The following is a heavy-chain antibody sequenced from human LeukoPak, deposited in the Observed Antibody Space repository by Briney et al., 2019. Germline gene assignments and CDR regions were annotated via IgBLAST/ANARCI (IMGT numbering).Heavy chain of an antibody. Sequence: SETLSLTCTVSGGSISSSSYYWGWIRQPPGKGLEWIGSIYYSGSTYYNPSLKSRVTISVDTSKNQFSLKLSSVTAADTAVYYCARHRSSIAARPFYYFDYWGQGTLVTVSS. V-gene: IGHV4-39*01. J-gene: IGHJ4*02. CDR1: GGSISSSSYY. CDR2: IYYSGST. D-gene: IGHD6-6*01. CDR3: ARHRSSIAARPFYYFDY.